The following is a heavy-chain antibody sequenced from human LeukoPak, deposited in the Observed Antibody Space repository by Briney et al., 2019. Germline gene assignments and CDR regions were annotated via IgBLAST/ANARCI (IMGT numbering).Heavy chain of an antibody. CDR2: ISGSGGST. CDR3: AKLSWGTYDY. D-gene: IGHD7-27*01. V-gene: IGHV3-23*01. CDR1: GFTFSSYA. J-gene: IGHJ4*02. Sequence: GGSLRLSCAASGFTFSSYAMSWVRQAPGKGLEWVSAISGSGGSTYYADSVKGRFTISRDNSKNTLFLQIHNLRAEDTAVYYCAKLSWGTYDYWGQGTLVTVSS.